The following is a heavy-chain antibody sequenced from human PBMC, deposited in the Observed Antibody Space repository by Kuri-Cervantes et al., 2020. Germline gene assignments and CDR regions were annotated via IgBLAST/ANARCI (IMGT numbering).Heavy chain of an antibody. D-gene: IGHD2-2*01. CDR3: AKDQGLHTAAAY. CDR1: GFTFSRYW. Sequence: LSLTCAASGFTFSRYWMTWVRQAPGKGLEWVANIKADGGDKWYLDSVKGRFTISRDNAQNILSLQMSSLRADDTALYYCAKDQGLHTAAAYWGQGTLVTVSS. J-gene: IGHJ4*02. V-gene: IGHV3-7*04. CDR2: IKADGGDK.